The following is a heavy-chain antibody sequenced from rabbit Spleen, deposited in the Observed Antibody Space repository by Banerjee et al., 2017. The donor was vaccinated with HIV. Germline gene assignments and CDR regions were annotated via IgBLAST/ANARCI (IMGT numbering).Heavy chain of an antibody. CDR1: GFSFSTRYY. Sequence: QSLEESGGDLVKPGASLTLTCTASGFSFSTRYYMCWVRQAPGKGLEWIACIDAGSSGTTYYATWAKGRFTISKTSSTTVTLEMTSLTAADTATYFCARDAGTSFSTYGMDLWGQGTLVTVS. CDR2: IDAGSSGTT. CDR3: ARDAGTSFSTYGMDL. V-gene: IGHV1S40*01. D-gene: IGHD8-1*01. J-gene: IGHJ6*01.